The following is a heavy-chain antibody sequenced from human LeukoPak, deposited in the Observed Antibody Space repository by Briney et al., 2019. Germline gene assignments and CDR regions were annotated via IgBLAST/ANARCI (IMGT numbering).Heavy chain of an antibody. CDR3: AKTRGYCSGGSCYSDY. V-gene: IGHV3-23*01. CDR2: ISGSGDNT. D-gene: IGHD2-15*01. J-gene: IGHJ4*02. CDR1: GFTFSSYA. Sequence: QSGGSLRLSCAASGFTFSSYAMTWIRQAPGKGLEWVSGISGSGDNTYYADSVKGRVTTSRDNSKNTVYLQMSSLRVEDTAVYYCAKTRGYCSGGSCYSDYWGLGTLVTVSS.